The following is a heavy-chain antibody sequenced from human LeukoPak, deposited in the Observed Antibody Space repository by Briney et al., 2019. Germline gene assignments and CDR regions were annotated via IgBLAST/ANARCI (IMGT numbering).Heavy chain of an antibody. CDR1: GYTFTSYD. Sequence: ASVKVSCKASGYTFTSYDINWVRQATGQGLEWMGWMNPNSGNTGYAQKFQGRITITRNTSIRTAYMELSGLRSEDTAVYYCAREFFYSSGTKSNRVDYWGQGTLVTVSS. J-gene: IGHJ4*02. D-gene: IGHD6-19*01. CDR2: MNPNSGNT. CDR3: AREFFYSSGTKSNRVDY. V-gene: IGHV1-8*03.